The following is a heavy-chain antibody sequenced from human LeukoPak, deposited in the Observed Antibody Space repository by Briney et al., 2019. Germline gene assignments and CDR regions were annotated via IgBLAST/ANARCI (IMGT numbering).Heavy chain of an antibody. J-gene: IGHJ4*02. CDR3: ARGDYYGSGTPGY. D-gene: IGHD3-10*01. V-gene: IGHV3-21*01. Sequence: PGGSLRLSCAASGFTFSSYSMNWVRQAPGKGLEWVSSISSSSSYIYYADSVKGRFTISRDNAKNSLYLQINSLRAGDTAVYYCARGDYYGSGTPGYWGQGTLVTVSS. CDR1: GFTFSSYS. CDR2: ISSSSSYI.